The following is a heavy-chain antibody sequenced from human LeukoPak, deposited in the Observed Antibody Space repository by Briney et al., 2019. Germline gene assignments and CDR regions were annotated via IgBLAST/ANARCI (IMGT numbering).Heavy chain of an antibody. V-gene: IGHV4-39*01. Sequence: KPSETLSLTCNVSGDSITSGGFYWAWIRQSPGKGLERIGNVYYSGSTQYNPSLRGRVSISMDMTKNQFSLNLNSVSVTDTAIYYCARRDYAAWFDPWGQGTLVTVSS. CDR3: ARRDYAAWFDP. CDR2: VYYSGST. J-gene: IGHJ5*02. CDR1: GDSITSGGFY. D-gene: IGHD4/OR15-4a*01.